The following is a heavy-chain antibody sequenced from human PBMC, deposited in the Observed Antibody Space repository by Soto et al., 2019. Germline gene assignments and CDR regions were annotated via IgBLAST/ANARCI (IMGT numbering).Heavy chain of an antibody. CDR1: GGSISSGGYY. J-gene: IGHJ6*03. Sequence: QVQLQESGPGLVKPSQTLSLTCTVSGGSISSGGYYWSWIRQHPGKGLEWIGYIYYSGSTYYNQYLKSRVTIAVDTSKNQFSLKLSSVTAADTAVYYCARDGWVSSRYYMDVWGKGTSVTVSS. CDR3: ARDGWVSSRYYMDV. CDR2: IYYSGST. V-gene: IGHV4-31*03. D-gene: IGHD2-2*01.